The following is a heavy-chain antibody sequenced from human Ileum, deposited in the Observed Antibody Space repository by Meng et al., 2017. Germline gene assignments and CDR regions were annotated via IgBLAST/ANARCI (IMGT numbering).Heavy chain of an antibody. V-gene: IGHV4-61*01. CDR1: GGSVSSDTYF. J-gene: IGHJ4*02. Sequence: QVQLQESGPGLVRPSETLSLTCIVSGGSVSSDTYFWSWIRQPPGKGLEWIGYIYFSGGTYYNPSLKSRVTISRDTSKKQFSLNLSSATAADTAVYYCATGSFSSDLPFDYWGQGTLVTVSS. CDR2: IYFSGGT. D-gene: IGHD3-3*01. CDR3: ATGSFSSDLPFDY.